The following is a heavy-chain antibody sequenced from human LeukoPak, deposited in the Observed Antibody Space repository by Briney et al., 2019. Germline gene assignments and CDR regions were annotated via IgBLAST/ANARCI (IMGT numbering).Heavy chain of an antibody. Sequence: PSETLSLTCAVYGGPLRGFFWSWIRQAPGKGLEWIGEVSHSGSSNYNPSLKSRINISLGTSKSQFSLRLTSVTAADTAVYYCARGIFYGGRNQYIWLDLWGQGTLVAVSS. CDR3: ARGIFYGGRNQYIWLDL. CDR2: VSHSGSS. D-gene: IGHD4-23*01. J-gene: IGHJ5*02. CDR1: GGPLRGFF. V-gene: IGHV4-34*01.